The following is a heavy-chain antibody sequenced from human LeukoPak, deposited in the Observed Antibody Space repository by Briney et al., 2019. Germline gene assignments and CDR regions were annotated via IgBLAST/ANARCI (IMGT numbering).Heavy chain of an antibody. V-gene: IGHV3-11*01. CDR1: GFTFSDYY. CDR2: ISSSGSTI. CDR3: GRDQDVVVPAATYYYYYYMDV. D-gene: IGHD2-2*01. J-gene: IGHJ6*03. Sequence: GGSLRLSCAASGFTFSDYYMSWIRQAPGKGLEWVSYISSSGSTIYYADSVKGRFTISRDNAKNSLYLQMNSLRAEDTAVYYCGRDQDVVVPAATYYYYYYMDVWGKGTMVTVSS.